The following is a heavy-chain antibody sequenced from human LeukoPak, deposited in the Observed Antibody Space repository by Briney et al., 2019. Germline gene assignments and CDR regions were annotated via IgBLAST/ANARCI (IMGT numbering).Heavy chain of an antibody. D-gene: IGHD3-3*01. CDR1: GYTFTSYG. CDR2: ISAYNGNT. CDR3: AREDYDFWSGYYFSSWFDP. V-gene: IGHV1-18*01. Sequence: ASVKVSCKASGYTFTSYGISWVRQAPGQGLEWMGWISAYNGNTNYAQKLQGRVTMTTDTSTSTAYMELRSLRSEDTAVYYCAREDYDFWSGYYFSSWFDPWGQGTLVTVSS. J-gene: IGHJ5*02.